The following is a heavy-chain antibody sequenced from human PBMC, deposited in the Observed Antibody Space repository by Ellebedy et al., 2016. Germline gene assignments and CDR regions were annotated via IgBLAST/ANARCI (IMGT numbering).Heavy chain of an antibody. J-gene: IGHJ4*02. CDR2: INPSGGST. Sequence: ASVKVSCKASGYTFTSYYMHWVRQAPGQGLEWMGIINPSGGSTSYGQKFQGRVTMTRDTSTSTVYMELSSLRSEDTAVYYCARGPSYCSGGSCRRFDYWGQGTLVTVSS. CDR1: GYTFTSYY. D-gene: IGHD2-15*01. V-gene: IGHV1-46*01. CDR3: ARGPSYCSGGSCRRFDY.